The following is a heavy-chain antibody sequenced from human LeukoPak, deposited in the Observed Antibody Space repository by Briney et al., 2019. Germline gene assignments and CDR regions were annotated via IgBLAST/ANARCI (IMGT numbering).Heavy chain of an antibody. CDR2: IFGSGSNT. J-gene: IGHJ4*02. D-gene: IGHD3-9*01. CDR3: AKIDWSSGF. Sequence: GRSLRLSCAASGFSVSSNYMSWVRQAPGKGLEWVSTIFGSGSNTYYADSVKGRFIISRDNSKNTLYLQMDSLRAEDTAVYFCAKIDWSSGFWGQGTLVAVSS. V-gene: IGHV3-53*01. CDR1: GFSVSSNY.